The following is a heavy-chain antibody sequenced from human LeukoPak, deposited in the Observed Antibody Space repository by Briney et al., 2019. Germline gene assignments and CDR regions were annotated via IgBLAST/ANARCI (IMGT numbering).Heavy chain of an antibody. V-gene: IGHV3-74*01. CDR3: TRASQTHWFDP. J-gene: IGHJ5*02. CDR1: GFTFSSYW. CDR2: INSDGSST. Sequence: GGSLRLSCAASGFTFSSYWMHWVRQAPGKGLVWVSRINSDGSSTSYADSVKGRFTISRDNAKNTLYLQMNSLRAEDTAMYYCTRASQTHWFDPWGQGTLVTVSS.